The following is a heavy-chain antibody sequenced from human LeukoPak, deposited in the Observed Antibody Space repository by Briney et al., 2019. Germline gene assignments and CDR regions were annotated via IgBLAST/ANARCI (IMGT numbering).Heavy chain of an antibody. Sequence: GGSLRLSCAASGLSLSSNNMHWVRQTPGGGLEWLSYISAGSGTVFSADSVKGRFTISRDNAREPLSLQMNSLRVEDTAVYYCTRDLGLRRMIWGRGTLVIVSS. J-gene: IGHJ2*01. D-gene: IGHD6-25*01. CDR1: GLSLSSNN. CDR2: ISAGSGTV. V-gene: IGHV3-48*04. CDR3: TRDLGLRRMI.